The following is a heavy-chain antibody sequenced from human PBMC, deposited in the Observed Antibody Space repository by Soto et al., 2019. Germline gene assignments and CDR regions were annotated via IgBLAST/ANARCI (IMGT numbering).Heavy chain of an antibody. Sequence: QVQLVQSGAEVKKPGASVKVSCKTSGYTFTNFGLSWVRQAPGQGLEWMGWISAYNGNTNYAQNFQGRVTMTTDTYTSTAYMELRRPRSADTAVDYCARGGTPIAYWGQGTLVTVSS. D-gene: IGHD3-16*01. CDR2: ISAYNGNT. V-gene: IGHV1-18*01. J-gene: IGHJ4*02. CDR3: ARGGTPIAY. CDR1: GYTFTNFG.